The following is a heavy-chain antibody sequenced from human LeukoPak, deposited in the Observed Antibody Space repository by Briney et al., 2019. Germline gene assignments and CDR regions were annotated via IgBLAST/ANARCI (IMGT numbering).Heavy chain of an antibody. Sequence: GWSLRLSCAASGFTFSSYSMNWVRQAPGKGLEWVSSISSSRSYIYYADSVKGRFTISRDNAKNSLYLQMNSLRAGDTAVYYCARGDSSGWSSPRGYWGQGTLVTVSS. J-gene: IGHJ4*02. CDR2: ISSSRSYI. V-gene: IGHV3-21*01. CDR3: ARGDSSGWSSPRGY. D-gene: IGHD6-19*01. CDR1: GFTFSSYS.